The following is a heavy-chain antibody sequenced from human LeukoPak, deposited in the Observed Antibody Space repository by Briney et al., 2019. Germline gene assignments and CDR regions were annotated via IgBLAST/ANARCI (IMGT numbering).Heavy chain of an antibody. J-gene: IGHJ6*03. D-gene: IGHD3-3*01. V-gene: IGHV3-7*01. CDR3: ARVDDFWSGSAPHSYYYCMDL. CDR2: IKQAGSEN. Sequence: WGTLTLTCAASGFTFKNYWLTWVRQVPGKGLEWVANIKQAGSENSYVDSVKGRVTISRDDAKKSLYMKMSSLRADDTAVYYCARVDDFWSGSAPHSYYYCMDLWGKGTTVTVSS. CDR1: GFTFKNYW.